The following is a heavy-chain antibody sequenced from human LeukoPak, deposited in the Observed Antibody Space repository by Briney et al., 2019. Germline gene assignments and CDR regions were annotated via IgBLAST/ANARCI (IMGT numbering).Heavy chain of an antibody. CDR3: ARYSSGNFDY. V-gene: IGHV3-23*01. CDR2: ISGSGGST. D-gene: IGHD6-19*01. J-gene: IGHJ4*02. Sequence: GGSLRLSCAASGFTFSSYAMSWVRQAPGKGLEWVSAISGSGGSTYCADSVKGRFTISRDNSKNTLYLQMNSLRAEDTAVYYCARYSSGNFDYWGQGTLVTVSS. CDR1: GFTFSSYA.